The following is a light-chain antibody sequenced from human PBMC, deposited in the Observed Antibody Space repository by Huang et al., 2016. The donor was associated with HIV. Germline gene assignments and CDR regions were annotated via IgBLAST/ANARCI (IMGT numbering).Light chain of an antibody. CDR1: QSLLHSDGKTY. Sequence: EIVLTQTPLSLSVTPGQQASISCRSSQSLLHSDGKTYLSWYLQNPGNSPHLLIYEVSSRVSGVPDRFSGSGSGTDFTLRISRVEAEDVGVYYCMQGIHLPAFGQGTKLEIK. CDR2: EVS. J-gene: IGKJ2*01. CDR3: MQGIHLPA. V-gene: IGKV2-29*01.